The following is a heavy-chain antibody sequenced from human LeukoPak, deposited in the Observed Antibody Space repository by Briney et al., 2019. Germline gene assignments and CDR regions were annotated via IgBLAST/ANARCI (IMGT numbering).Heavy chain of an antibody. V-gene: IGHV4-39*07. CDR1: GGSISSSNYY. J-gene: IGHJ4*02. CDR2: IHYSETT. CDR3: ARLQLRGYGYGPWEGPTWLDY. Sequence: PSETLSLTCTVSGGSISSSNYYWGWIRQPPGKGLEWIASIHYSETTYYNPSLKSRVTISVDTSKNQFSLKLSSVTAADTAVYYCARLQLRGYGYGPWEGPTWLDYWGQGTLVTVSS. D-gene: IGHD5-18*01.